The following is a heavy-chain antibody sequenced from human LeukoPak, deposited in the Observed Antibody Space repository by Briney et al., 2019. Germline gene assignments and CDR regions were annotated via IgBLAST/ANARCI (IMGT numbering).Heavy chain of an antibody. CDR1: GSTFSDYY. D-gene: IGHD6-6*01. CDR3: ASDRSDAWGPSSSY. Sequence: RSGGSLRLSCAASGSTFSDYYMHWIRQAPGKGLEWVSYISASGSTTYYAGSVKGRFTISRDNAKNSLYLQMNSLRAEDTAVYYCASDRSDAWGPSSSYWGQGTLVTVSS. J-gene: IGHJ4*02. V-gene: IGHV3-11*04. CDR2: ISASGSTT.